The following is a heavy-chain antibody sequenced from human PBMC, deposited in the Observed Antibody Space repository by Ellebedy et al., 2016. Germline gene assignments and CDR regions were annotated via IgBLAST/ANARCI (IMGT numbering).Heavy chain of an antibody. Sequence: GESLKISCAASGFTFSSYAMSWVRQAPGKGLEWVSAISGSGGSTYYADSVKGRFTISRDNSKNTLYLQMNSLRAEDTAVYYCAKADLEYSYYYYYMDVWGKGTTVTVSS. D-gene: IGHD2/OR15-2a*01. CDR2: ISGSGGST. V-gene: IGHV3-23*01. J-gene: IGHJ6*03. CDR3: AKADLEYSYYYYYMDV. CDR1: GFTFSSYA.